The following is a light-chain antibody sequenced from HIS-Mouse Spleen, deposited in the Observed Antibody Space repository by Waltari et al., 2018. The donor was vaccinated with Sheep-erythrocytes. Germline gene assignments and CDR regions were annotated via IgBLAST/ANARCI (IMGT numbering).Light chain of an antibody. J-gene: IGLJ2*01. CDR3: QAWDSSTVV. Sequence: SYELTQPPSVSVSPGQTASITCSGEKLGDKYACWYQQKPGDSPVLVIYQDGKRPSWVPERFAGSNPGNTATLTISGTQAMDEADYYWQAWDSSTVVFGGGTKLTVL. CDR1: KLGDKY. V-gene: IGLV3-1*01. CDR2: QDG.